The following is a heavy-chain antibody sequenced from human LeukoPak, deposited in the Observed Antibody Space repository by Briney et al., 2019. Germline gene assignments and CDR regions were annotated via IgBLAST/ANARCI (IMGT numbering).Heavy chain of an antibody. CDR2: IYHSGST. CDR1: GGSMSSGSYS. Sequence: SEALSLTCTVSGGSMSSGSYSWSWIRQPPGKGLEWIGYIYHSGSTYYNPSLKSRVTISVDRSKKQFSLKLSSVTAADTAVYYCARDPGSPRGYFDLWGRGTLVTVSS. V-gene: IGHV4-30-2*01. CDR3: ARDPGSPRGYFDL. D-gene: IGHD2-15*01. J-gene: IGHJ2*01.